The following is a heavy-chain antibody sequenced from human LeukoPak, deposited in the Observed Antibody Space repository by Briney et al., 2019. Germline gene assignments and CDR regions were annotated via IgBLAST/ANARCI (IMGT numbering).Heavy chain of an antibody. J-gene: IGHJ4*02. CDR3: ARGKWLRSSFDY. V-gene: IGHV4-34*01. D-gene: IGHD5-12*01. CDR2: VNHSGST. Sequence: SETLSLTCAVYGGSFCGYYWSWIRQPPGKGLEWVWEVNHSGSTTYNPSLKSRVTISVDTSKNQFSLKLSSVTAADTAVYYCARGKWLRSSFDYWGQGTLVTVSS. CDR1: GGSFCGYY.